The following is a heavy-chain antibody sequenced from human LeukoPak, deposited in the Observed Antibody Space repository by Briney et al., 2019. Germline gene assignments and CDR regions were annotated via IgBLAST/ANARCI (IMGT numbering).Heavy chain of an antibody. J-gene: IGHJ4*02. D-gene: IGHD6-13*01. CDR2: IRYDGSNK. CDR1: GFTFSSYG. Sequence: GGSLRLSCAASGFTFSSYGMHWVRQAPGKGLEWVAFIRYDGSNKYYADSVKGRFTISRDNSKNTLYLQMNRLRAEDTAVYYCARGLGGYTSSQAYWGQGTLVTVSS. V-gene: IGHV3-30*02. CDR3: ARGLGGYTSSQAY.